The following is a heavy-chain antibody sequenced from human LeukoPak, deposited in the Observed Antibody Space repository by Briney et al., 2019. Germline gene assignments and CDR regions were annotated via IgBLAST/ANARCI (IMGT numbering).Heavy chain of an antibody. Sequence: SETLSLTCTVSGGSISSGGYYWSWIRQPPGRGLEWIGYIYYSGGTDYNPSLKSRVTISVDTSKNQFSLHLSSVTAADTAVYYCARVVLTTVELRFDYWGQGSLVSVSS. CDR2: IYYSGGT. CDR1: GGSISSGGYY. D-gene: IGHD4-11*01. J-gene: IGHJ4*02. CDR3: ARVVLTTVELRFDY. V-gene: IGHV4-31*03.